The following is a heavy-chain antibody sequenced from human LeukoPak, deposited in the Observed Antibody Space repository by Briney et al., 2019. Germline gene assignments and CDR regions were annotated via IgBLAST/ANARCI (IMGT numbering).Heavy chain of an antibody. CDR2: FDPEDGET. CDR3: AADRFSIFGEVITPKNYYGMDV. J-gene: IGHJ6*02. V-gene: IGHV1-24*01. CDR1: GDTLTEFA. Sequence: ASVKVSCKVSGDTLTEFAMHWVRQAPGKGLEWMGGFDPEDGETIYAQKFQGRVIMSEDTSTDTAYMELSSLRSEDTAVYYCAADRFSIFGEVITPKNYYGMDVWGQGTTVTVSS. D-gene: IGHD3-3*01.